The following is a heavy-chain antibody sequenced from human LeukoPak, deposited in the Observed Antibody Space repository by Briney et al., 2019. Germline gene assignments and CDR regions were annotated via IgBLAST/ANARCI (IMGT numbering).Heavy chain of an antibody. CDR2: IWYDGSNK. J-gene: IGHJ6*02. Sequence: PGRSLRLSCAASGFTFSSYGMHWVRQAPGKGLEWVAVIWYDGSNKYYADSVKGRFTISRDNSKNTLYLQMNSLRAEDTAVYHCARTPVTWELLYYYGMDVWGQGTTVTVSS. D-gene: IGHD1-26*01. V-gene: IGHV3-33*01. CDR1: GFTFSSYG. CDR3: ARTPVTWELLYYYGMDV.